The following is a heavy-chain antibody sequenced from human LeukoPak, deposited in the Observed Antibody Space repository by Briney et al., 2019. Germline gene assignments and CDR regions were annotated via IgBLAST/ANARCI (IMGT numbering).Heavy chain of an antibody. CDR2: IIGSGGRT. V-gene: IGHV3-23*01. CDR1: GFTFSNYA. J-gene: IGHJ4*02. CDR3: ARNPGYDRGWYYFDY. D-gene: IGHD6-19*01. Sequence: PGGSLRLSCAASGFTFSNYAMSWVRQAPGKGLEWVSIIIGSGGRTHYADSAKGRFTISRDNSENTLYLQMDSLRADDTAVYYCARNPGYDRGWYYFDYWGQGTLVTVSS.